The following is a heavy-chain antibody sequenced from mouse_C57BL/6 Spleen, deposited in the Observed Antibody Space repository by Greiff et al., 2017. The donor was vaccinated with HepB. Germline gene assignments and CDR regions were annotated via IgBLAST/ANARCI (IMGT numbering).Heavy chain of an antibody. J-gene: IGHJ2*01. V-gene: IGHV1-74*01. Sequence: QVQLQQPGAELVKPGASVKVSCKASGYTFTSYWMHWVKQRPGQGLEWIGRINPSDSDTNYNQKFKGKATFTVDKSSSTAYMQLSSLTSEDSAVYYCAINYGSFYFDYWGQGTTLTVSS. CDR2: INPSDSDT. CDR1: GYTFTSYW. D-gene: IGHD1-1*01. CDR3: AINYGSFYFDY.